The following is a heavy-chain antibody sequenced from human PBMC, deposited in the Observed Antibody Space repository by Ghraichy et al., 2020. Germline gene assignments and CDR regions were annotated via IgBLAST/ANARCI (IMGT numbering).Heavy chain of an antibody. D-gene: IGHD5-18*01. CDR3: AKDLTRGYSYVLFDY. V-gene: IGHV3-30*02. CDR1: GFTFRDYG. Sequence: GESLRLSCAGSGFTFRDYGMHWVRQAPGKGLEWVAFIRFDGNHKYYADSVKGRFTISRDNSKNTLFLRMNSLRAEDTATYYCAKDLTRGYSYVLFDYWGQGTLVTVSS. CDR2: IRFDGNHK. J-gene: IGHJ4*02.